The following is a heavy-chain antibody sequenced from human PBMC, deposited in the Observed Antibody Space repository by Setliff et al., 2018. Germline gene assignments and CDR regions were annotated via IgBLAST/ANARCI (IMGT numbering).Heavy chain of an antibody. CDR1: GFTFSSYE. J-gene: IGHJ5*02. Sequence: PGGSLRLSCAASGFTFSSYEMNWVRQAPGEGLEWVSYISSSGSTIYYADSVKGRFTISRDNAKNSLYLQMNSLRAEDTAVYYCAREEGACNWFDPWGQGTLVTVSS. D-gene: IGHD3-16*01. CDR3: AREEGACNWFDP. V-gene: IGHV3-48*03. CDR2: ISSSGSTI.